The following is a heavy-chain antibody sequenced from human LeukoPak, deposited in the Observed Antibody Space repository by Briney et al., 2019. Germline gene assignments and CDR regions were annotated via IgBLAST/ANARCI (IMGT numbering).Heavy chain of an antibody. CDR2: ISGSGDNT. J-gene: IGHJ6*02. Sequence: GGSLRLSCAASGFTFTSYAMSWVRQAPGKGLEWVSTISGSGDNTHYADSVKGRFTISRDNSKNTLLLQMNSLRAEDTAVYYCAKDLRGSVVRGTDVWGHGTTVTVSS. V-gene: IGHV3-23*01. D-gene: IGHD3-10*01. CDR3: AKDLRGSVVRGTDV. CDR1: GFTFTSYA.